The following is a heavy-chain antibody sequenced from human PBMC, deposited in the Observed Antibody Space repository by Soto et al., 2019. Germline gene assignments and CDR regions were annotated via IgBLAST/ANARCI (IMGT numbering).Heavy chain of an antibody. V-gene: IGHV5-51*01. CDR1: GYSFTSYC. J-gene: IGHJ6*02. CDR3: ARLGGYYDILTGHYYYYGMDV. D-gene: IGHD3-9*01. CDR2: IYPGDSDT. Sequence: GESLKISRQGSGYSFTSYCIGCVRQMPGKGLHSTGIIYPGDSDTRYIPSFQGQVTISADKSISTAYLHWSSLKGSDTAMYYCARLGGYYDILTGHYYYYGMDVWGQATTVTVSS.